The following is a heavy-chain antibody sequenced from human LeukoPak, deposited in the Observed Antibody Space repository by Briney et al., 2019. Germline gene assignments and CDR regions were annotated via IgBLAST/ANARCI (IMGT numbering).Heavy chain of an antibody. CDR3: ARVAKERVGGVYYFDY. CDR1: GFTFSVYD. Sequence: PGGSLRLSCAASGFTFSVYDMHWVRPATGKGLEWVSAIGTAGDIYYTGSVKGRFTISREYQKNSLYLQMISLRAGDTSVCYCARVAKERVGGVYYFDYWGQGTLVTVSS. CDR2: IGTAGDI. V-gene: IGHV3-13*01. J-gene: IGHJ4*02. D-gene: IGHD1-1*01.